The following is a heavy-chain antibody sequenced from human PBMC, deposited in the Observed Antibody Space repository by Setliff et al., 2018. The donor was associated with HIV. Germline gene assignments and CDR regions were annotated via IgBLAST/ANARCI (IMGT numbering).Heavy chain of an antibody. CDR2: TWYDGRTT. CDR1: GFTFSSYV. CDR3: AKVGREYNGYDLTFDS. J-gene: IGHJ4*02. Sequence: GESLKISCAASGFTFSSYVMHWVRQSPGKGLEWVALTWYDGRTTYYADSVKGRFTISRDNSKNTLNLQMNTLRVEDTAMYYCAKVGREYNGYDLTFDSWGQGTLVTVS. D-gene: IGHD5-12*01. V-gene: IGHV3-30*02.